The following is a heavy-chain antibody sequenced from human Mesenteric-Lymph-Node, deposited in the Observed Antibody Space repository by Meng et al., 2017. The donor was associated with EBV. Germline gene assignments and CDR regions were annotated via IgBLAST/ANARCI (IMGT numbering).Heavy chain of an antibody. CDR2: IYYSGTT. Sequence: QLPLQESGPGLVRPSGTLSLNCTVSSYSISSTSYHWGWIRQPPWKGLVWIGSIYYSGTTSFIPSLETRVRISLDTSKKQFSLRLTSVTAADTAVYYCARQYGSSFDYWGQGTLVTVSS. J-gene: IGHJ4*02. CDR3: ARQYGSSFDY. CDR1: SYSISSTSYH. V-gene: IGHV4-39*01. D-gene: IGHD3-10*01.